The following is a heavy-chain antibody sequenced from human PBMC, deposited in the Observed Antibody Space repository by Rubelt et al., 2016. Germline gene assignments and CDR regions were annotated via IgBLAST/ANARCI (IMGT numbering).Heavy chain of an antibody. CDR1: GCSISSSSYY. D-gene: IGHD3-22*01. CDR3: ASGYDSSGYYYPDRKENWFDP. CDR2: IYYSGST. J-gene: IGHJ5*02. Sequence: QLQLQESGPGLVKPSETLSLTCTVSGCSISSSSYYWGWIRQPPGKGLEWIGSIYYSGSTYYNPSLKGRVTISVDTSKNQFSLKLSSVTAADTAVYYCASGYDSSGYYYPDRKENWFDPWGQGTLSPSPQ. V-gene: IGHV4-39*01.